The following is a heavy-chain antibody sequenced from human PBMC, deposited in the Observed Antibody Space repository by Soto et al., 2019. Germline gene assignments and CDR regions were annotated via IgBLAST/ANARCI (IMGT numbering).Heavy chain of an antibody. V-gene: IGHV4-59*01. CDR1: GGSISSYY. Sequence: KQSQTLSLTCTVSGGSISSYYWSWIRQPPGKGLEWIGYIYYSGSTNYNPSLKSRVTISVDTSKNQFSLKLSSVTGADTAVYYCAREPPGLNCTNGVCHTAYYYYGMDVWGQGTTVTVSS. J-gene: IGHJ6*02. CDR2: IYYSGST. CDR3: AREPPGLNCTNGVCHTAYYYYGMDV. D-gene: IGHD2-8*01.